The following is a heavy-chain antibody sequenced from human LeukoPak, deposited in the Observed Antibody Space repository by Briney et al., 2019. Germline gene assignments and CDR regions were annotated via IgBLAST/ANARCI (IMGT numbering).Heavy chain of an antibody. CDR2: IYYSGST. Sequence: SETLSLTCTVSGGSISSSSYYWGWIRQPPGKGLEGIGSIYYSGSTYYNPSLKSRVTISVDTSKNQFSLKLSSVTAADTAVYYCARHRWFGELLALDWFDPWGQGTLVTVSS. CDR1: GGSISSSSYY. D-gene: IGHD3-10*01. J-gene: IGHJ5*02. V-gene: IGHV4-39*01. CDR3: ARHRWFGELLALDWFDP.